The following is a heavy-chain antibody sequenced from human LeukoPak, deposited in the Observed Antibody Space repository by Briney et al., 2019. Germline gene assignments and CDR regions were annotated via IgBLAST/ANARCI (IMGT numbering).Heavy chain of an antibody. V-gene: IGHV3-74*01. D-gene: IGHD3-3*01. Sequence: GGSLRLSCAASGFTFSSYWMHWVRQAPGKGLVWVSRINSDGSSTSYADSVKGRFTISRDNAKNTLYLQMNSLRAEATAVYYCARDSITIFGVVMYYYMDVWGKGTTVTVSS. J-gene: IGHJ6*03. CDR3: ARDSITIFGVVMYYYMDV. CDR2: INSDGSST. CDR1: GFTFSSYW.